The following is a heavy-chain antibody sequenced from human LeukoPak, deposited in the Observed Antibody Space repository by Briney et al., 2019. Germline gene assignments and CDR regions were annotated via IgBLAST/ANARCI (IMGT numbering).Heavy chain of an antibody. Sequence: GGSLRLSCAASGFTFSSYPMTWVRQAPGKGLDWVSTIGDSGGNTFYADSMKGRFTISRDNSKNTLFLQMISLRAEDTAVYYCARDVGITVGATDYWGQGALVTVSS. CDR1: GFTFSSYP. CDR2: IGDSGGNT. D-gene: IGHD1-26*01. V-gene: IGHV3-23*01. CDR3: ARDVGITVGATDY. J-gene: IGHJ4*02.